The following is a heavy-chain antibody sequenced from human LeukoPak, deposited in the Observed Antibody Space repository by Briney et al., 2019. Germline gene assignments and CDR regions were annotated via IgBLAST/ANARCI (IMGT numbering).Heavy chain of an antibody. J-gene: IGHJ3*02. V-gene: IGHV5-51*01. Sequence: GESLKISCKGSGYSFISYWIGWVRQMPGKGLEWMGIIYPGDSDTRYSPSFQGQVTISADKSISTAYLQWSSLKASDTAMYYCARQVPGYCSSTSCLDAFDIWGQGTMVTVSS. CDR2: IYPGDSDT. CDR3: ARQVPGYCSSTSCLDAFDI. CDR1: GYSFISYW. D-gene: IGHD2-2*01.